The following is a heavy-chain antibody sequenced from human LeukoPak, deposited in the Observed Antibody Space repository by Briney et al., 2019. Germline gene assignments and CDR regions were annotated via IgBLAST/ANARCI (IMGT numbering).Heavy chain of an antibody. J-gene: IGHJ4*02. V-gene: IGHV3-7*03. CDR2: IKQDGSEK. Sequence: GGSLRLSCEASGFTFSSYWMSWVRQAPGKGLEWVANIKQDGSEKYYVDSVKGRFTISRDNSKNTLYLQMNSLRAEDTAVYYCAKDRVVGTTRDFDYWGQGTLVTVSS. CDR3: AKDRVVGTTRDFDY. CDR1: GFTFSSYW. D-gene: IGHD1-26*01.